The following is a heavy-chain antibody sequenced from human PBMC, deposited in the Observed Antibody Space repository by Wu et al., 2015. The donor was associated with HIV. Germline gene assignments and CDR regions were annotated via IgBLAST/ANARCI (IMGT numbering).Heavy chain of an antibody. CDR2: IIPIFGTA. D-gene: IGHD1-7*01. J-gene: IGHJ3*02. CDR1: GGTFSSYV. V-gene: IGHV1-69*12. CDR3: ATSLTGTGAFDI. Sequence: QVQLVQSGAEVKKPGSSVKVSCKASGGTFSSYVINWVRQAPGQGLEWMGGIIPIFGTANFAQKFQGRVTITADESTSTAYMELSSLRSEDTAVYHCATSLTGTGAFDIWGQGTMVTVSS.